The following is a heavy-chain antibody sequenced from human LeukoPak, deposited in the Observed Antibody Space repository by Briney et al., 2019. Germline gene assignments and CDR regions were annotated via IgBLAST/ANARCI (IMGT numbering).Heavy chain of an antibody. CDR3: ARAVDYGDYGWFDP. Sequence: PSETLSLTCAVSGGSISSSNWWSWVRQPPGKGLEWIGEIYHSGSTNYNPSLESRVTISVDKSKNQFSLKLSSVTAADTAVYYCARAVDYGDYGWFDPWGQGTLVTVSS. V-gene: IGHV4-4*02. D-gene: IGHD4-17*01. CDR1: GGSISSSNW. J-gene: IGHJ5*02. CDR2: IYHSGST.